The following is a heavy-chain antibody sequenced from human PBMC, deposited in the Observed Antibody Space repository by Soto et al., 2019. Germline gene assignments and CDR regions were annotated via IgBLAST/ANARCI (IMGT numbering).Heavy chain of an antibody. CDR3: AREIDAYGSGSVDY. CDR1: GFALGHYS. Sequence: EVQLVESGGGLVKPGGSLRLSCAVSGFALGHYSMSWVRQAPGKRLEWVSSISSASSYIYYADSVKGRFTISRDNANNSLYLQMNDLRAEDTAVYYCAREIDAYGSGSVDYWGQGTLVTVSS. D-gene: IGHD3-10*01. V-gene: IGHV3-21*01. CDR2: ISSASSYI. J-gene: IGHJ4*02.